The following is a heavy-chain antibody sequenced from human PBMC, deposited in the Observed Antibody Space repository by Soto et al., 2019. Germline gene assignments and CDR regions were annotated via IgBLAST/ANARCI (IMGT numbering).Heavy chain of an antibody. Sequence: QLQLQESGPGLVKPSETLSLTCTVSGGSISSSSYYWGWIRQPPGKGLEWIGSIYYSGSTYYNPSLKSRVTISVDTSKNQVSLKLSSVTAADTAVYYCARHPYQLLPGGFDYWGQGTLVTVSS. CDR2: IYYSGST. D-gene: IGHD2-2*01. V-gene: IGHV4-39*01. CDR1: GGSISSSSYY. J-gene: IGHJ4*02. CDR3: ARHPYQLLPGGFDY.